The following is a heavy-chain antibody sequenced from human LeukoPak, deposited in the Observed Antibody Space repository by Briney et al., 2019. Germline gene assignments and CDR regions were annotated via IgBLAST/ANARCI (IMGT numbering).Heavy chain of an antibody. CDR1: GFIFSNYA. Sequence: PGGSLRLSCAASGFIFSNYAMTWVRQAPGKGLEWVSTISGSDGSTYYADSVKGRFTIFRDDPKNTLYLQMNSLRAEDTAVYYCAVVWELDGVSDAFDIWGQGTMVTVSS. J-gene: IGHJ3*02. V-gene: IGHV3-23*01. CDR3: AVVWELDGVSDAFDI. D-gene: IGHD1-26*01. CDR2: ISGSDGST.